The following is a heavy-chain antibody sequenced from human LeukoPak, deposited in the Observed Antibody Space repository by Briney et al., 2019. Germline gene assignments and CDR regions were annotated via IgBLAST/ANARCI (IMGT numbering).Heavy chain of an antibody. Sequence: PGGSLRLSCAASGFTFSNYGMSWVRQAPGKGLEWVSGISGSGDSTYYADSVKGRFTISRDNSKNTLYLQMNSLRAEDTAVYYCARDKAAFDYWGQGTLVTVSS. CDR2: ISGSGDST. J-gene: IGHJ4*02. CDR3: ARDKAAFDY. CDR1: GFTFSNYG. V-gene: IGHV3-23*01. D-gene: IGHD2-15*01.